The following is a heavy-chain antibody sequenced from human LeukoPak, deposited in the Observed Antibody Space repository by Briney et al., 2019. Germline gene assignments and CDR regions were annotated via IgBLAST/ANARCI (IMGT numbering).Heavy chain of an antibody. D-gene: IGHD3-3*01. Sequence: PGGSLRLSCAASGFTVSSNYMSWVRQAPGKGLEWVSVIYSGGSTYYADSVKGRFTISRGNSKNTLYLQMNSLRAEDTAVYYCARVHSRYYDFWSGYPGDYFDYWGQGTLVTVSS. CDR3: ARVHSRYYDFWSGYPGDYFDY. J-gene: IGHJ4*02. CDR2: IYSGGST. CDR1: GFTVSSNY. V-gene: IGHV3-53*01.